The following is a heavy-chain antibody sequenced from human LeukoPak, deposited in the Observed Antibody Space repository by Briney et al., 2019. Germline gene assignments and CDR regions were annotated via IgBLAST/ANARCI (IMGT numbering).Heavy chain of an antibody. CDR3: ARQSYDFWSGYYTVWFDP. CDR1: GGSVSSGSYY. Sequence: PSETLSLTCTVSGGSVSSGSYYWSWIRQPPGKGLEWIGYIYYSGSTNYNPSLKSRVTISVDTSKNQFSLKLSSVTAADTAVYYCARQSYDFWSGYYTVWFDPWGQGTLVTVSS. J-gene: IGHJ5*02. D-gene: IGHD3-3*01. CDR2: IYYSGST. V-gene: IGHV4-61*01.